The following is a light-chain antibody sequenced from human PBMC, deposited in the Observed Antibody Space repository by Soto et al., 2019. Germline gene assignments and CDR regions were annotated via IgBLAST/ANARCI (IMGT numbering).Light chain of an antibody. Sequence: QSALTQPASVSGSPGQSVTISCTGTSSDVGSYTLVSWYQQHPDKAPKLIIYEGNKRPSGVSNRFSGDKSGDPASLTIAGLQAEDEADYYCCSYAGDSADVVFGGGTKLTVL. V-gene: IGLV2-23*01. J-gene: IGLJ2*01. CDR2: EGN. CDR1: SSDVGSYTL. CDR3: CSYAGDSADVV.